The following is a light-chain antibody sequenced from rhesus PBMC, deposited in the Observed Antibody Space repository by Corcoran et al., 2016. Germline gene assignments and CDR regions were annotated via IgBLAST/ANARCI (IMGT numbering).Light chain of an antibody. V-gene: IGKV1-33*02. CDR2: AAS. CDR3: QQGYSTPWT. J-gene: IGKJ1*01. CDR1: PGISYA. Sequence: DIQMSQSPSSLSASVGDKVTITCQASPGISYALAWYQQTPGKAPKLLISAASTLASGVPSRFSGRRSGTDFTLTINSLQPEDFATYFCQQGYSTPWTFCQGTKVEIK.